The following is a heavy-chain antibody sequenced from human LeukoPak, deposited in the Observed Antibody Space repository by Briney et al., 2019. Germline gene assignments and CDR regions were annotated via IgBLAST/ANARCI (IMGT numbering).Heavy chain of an antibody. V-gene: IGHV3-30*18. J-gene: IGHJ5*02. CDR1: GFTFSTYA. D-gene: IGHD2-2*01. CDR2: ISSDGSNE. CDR3: AKGHDTSTWYGNWLDP. Sequence: PGRPLRLSCGASGFTFSTYAMHWVRQTPDKGLEWVAVISSDGSNENYADSVKGRFIISRDNSKNTLYLRMNNLTPEDTAVYYCAKGHDTSTWYGNWLDPWGQGTLVTVSS.